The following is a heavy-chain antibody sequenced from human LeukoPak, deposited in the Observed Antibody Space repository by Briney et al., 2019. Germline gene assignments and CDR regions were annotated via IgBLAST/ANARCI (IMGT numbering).Heavy chain of an antibody. D-gene: IGHD2-21*01. Sequence: GGSLRLSCAASGFTFSTYSMNWVRQAPGKGLEWVSHISSSSKTIYYADSVKGRFTVSRDNAKISLRLQMNSLRDEDTAVYFCVRGDGAYWGQGALVTVSS. V-gene: IGHV3-48*02. CDR3: VRGDGAY. CDR1: GFTFSTYS. CDR2: ISSSSKTI. J-gene: IGHJ4*02.